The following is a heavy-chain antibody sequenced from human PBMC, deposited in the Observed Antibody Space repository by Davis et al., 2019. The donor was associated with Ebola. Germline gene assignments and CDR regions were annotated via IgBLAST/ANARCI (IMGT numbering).Heavy chain of an antibody. CDR3: ARDLGMVGFFSGNYYYGMDV. V-gene: IGHV1-69*04. Sequence: AASVKVSCKASGGTFSSYAISWVRQAPGQGLEWMGRIIPILGIANYAQKFQGRVTITADKSTSTAYMELSSLRSEDTAVYSCARDLGMVGFFSGNYYYGMDVWGQGTTVTVSS. J-gene: IGHJ6*02. D-gene: IGHD3-3*02. CDR2: IIPILGIA. CDR1: GGTFSSYA.